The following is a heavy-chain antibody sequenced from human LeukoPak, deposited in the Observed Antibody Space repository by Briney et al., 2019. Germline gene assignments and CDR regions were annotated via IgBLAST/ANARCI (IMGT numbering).Heavy chain of an antibody. CDR3: AREEYSYGYVRLFDY. D-gene: IGHD5-18*01. CDR2: IYYSGST. V-gene: IGHV4-30-4*07. Sequence: SQTLSLTCAVSGGSISSGGYSWSWIRQPPGKGLEWIGYIYYSGSTYYNPSLKSRVTISVDTSKNQFSLKLSSVTAADTAVYYCAREEYSYGYVRLFDYWGQGTLVTVSS. J-gene: IGHJ4*02. CDR1: GGSISSGGYS.